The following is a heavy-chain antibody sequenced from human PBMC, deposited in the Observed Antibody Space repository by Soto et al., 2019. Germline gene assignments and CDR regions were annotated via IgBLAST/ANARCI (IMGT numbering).Heavy chain of an antibody. CDR1: GFTVSSNY. V-gene: IGHV3-66*01. CDR3: ARGGSASGGYYYYVMDV. Sequence: LRLSCTASGFTVSSNYLSWVCQAPGKGLEWVSVIYSGGTTYYADSVKGRFTISRDNSKNTLYLQMNSLRAEDTAVYYCARGGSASGGYYYYVMDVWGQGTTVTVSS. J-gene: IGHJ6*02. CDR2: IYSGGTT. D-gene: IGHD3-16*01.